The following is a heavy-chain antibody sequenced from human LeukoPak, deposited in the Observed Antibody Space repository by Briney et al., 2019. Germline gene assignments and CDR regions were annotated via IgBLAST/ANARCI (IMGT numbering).Heavy chain of an antibody. CDR3: ERHVEIAVAGLIDY. J-gene: IGHJ4*02. CDR2: IYYSQST. Sequence: SETLSLTWTVSGGSISSSRDYWGWIRQPPGKGLEWIGRIYYSQSTYYNPYLKTRVTISVDTSKNQFSLKLSSVTAAATVLYYCERHVEIAVAGLIDYWGQGTLVTVSS. D-gene: IGHD6-19*01. V-gene: IGHV4-39*01. CDR1: GGSISSSRDY.